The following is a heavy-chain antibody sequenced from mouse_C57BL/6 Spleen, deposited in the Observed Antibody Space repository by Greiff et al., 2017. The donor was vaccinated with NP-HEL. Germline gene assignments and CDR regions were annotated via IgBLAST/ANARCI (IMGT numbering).Heavy chain of an antibody. J-gene: IGHJ4*01. CDR3: ARYLNYGSLDY. V-gene: IGHV3-8*01. CDR1: GYSITSDY. D-gene: IGHD1-1*01. Sequence: DVMLVESGPGLAKPSQSLSLTCSVTGYSITSDYWNWIRKFPGNKLEYMGYISYSGSTYYNPSLNSRISITRDTSKNQYYLQLNSVTTEDTATYYCARYLNYGSLDYWGQGTSVTVSS. CDR2: ISYSGST.